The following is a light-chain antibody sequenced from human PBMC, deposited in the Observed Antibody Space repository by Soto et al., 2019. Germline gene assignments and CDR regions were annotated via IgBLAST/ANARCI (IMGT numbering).Light chain of an antibody. Sequence: QSVLTQPRSVSGSPGQSVTISCTGTRNDVGGYNFVSWYQQHPGKVPKLFIYDVSRRPSGVPDRFSGSKSGNTASLTISGLQAEDEADYYCSSYAGSYTLVFGGGTKVTVL. CDR1: RNDVGGYNF. CDR2: DVS. V-gene: IGLV2-11*01. J-gene: IGLJ2*01. CDR3: SSYAGSYTLV.